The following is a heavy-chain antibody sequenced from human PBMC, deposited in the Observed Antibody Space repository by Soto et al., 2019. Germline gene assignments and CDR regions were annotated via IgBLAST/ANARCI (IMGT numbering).Heavy chain of an antibody. CDR2: ISYDGSNK. V-gene: IGHV3-30*18. D-gene: IGHD2-21*01. CDR3: AKDFKPLSPDSYFDQ. J-gene: IGHJ4*02. CDR1: EFTFSSYG. Sequence: QVHLVESGGGVVQPGRSLRLSCAASEFTFSSYGMHWVRQAPGKGLEWVARISYDGSNKYYGDSVKGRFTISRDNSKNTLSLQMNSLTVEDTAVYYCAKDFKPLSPDSYFDQWGQGALVTVSS.